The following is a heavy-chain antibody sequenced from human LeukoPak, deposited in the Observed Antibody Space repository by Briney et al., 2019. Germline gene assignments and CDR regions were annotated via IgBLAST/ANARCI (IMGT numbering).Heavy chain of an antibody. CDR1: GGSISSGGYY. D-gene: IGHD3-3*01. V-gene: IGHV4-30-2*01. CDR3: ARGRLGVVIIPIDY. Sequence: PSETLALTCTVSGGSISSGGYYWSWIRQPPGTGLEWIGYIYHSGSTYYNPSLKSRVTISVDRSKNQFSLKLSSVTAADTAVYYCARGRLGVVIIPIDYWGQGTLVTVSS. J-gene: IGHJ4*02. CDR2: IYHSGST.